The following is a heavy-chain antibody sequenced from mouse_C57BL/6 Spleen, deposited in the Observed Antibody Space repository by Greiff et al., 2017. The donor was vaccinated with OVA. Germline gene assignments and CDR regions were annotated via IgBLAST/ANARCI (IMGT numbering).Heavy chain of an antibody. Sequence: EVMLVESGGGLVKPGGSLKLSCAASGFTFSDYGMHWVRQAPEKGLEWVAYISSGSSTIYYADTVKGRFTISRDNAKNTLFLQMTSLRSEDTAMYYCARGHYTSWFAYWGQGTLVTVSA. V-gene: IGHV5-17*01. D-gene: IGHD2-12*01. CDR2: ISSGSSTI. CDR3: ARGHYTSWFAY. J-gene: IGHJ3*01. CDR1: GFTFSDYG.